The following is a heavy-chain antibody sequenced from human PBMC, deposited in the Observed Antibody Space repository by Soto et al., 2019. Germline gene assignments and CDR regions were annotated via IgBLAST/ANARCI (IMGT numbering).Heavy chain of an antibody. V-gene: IGHV3-30*18. CDR2: ISYDGSNK. CDR3: AKLLSSGYYSQKTDY. CDR1: GFTFSSYG. Sequence: PGGSLRLSCAASGFTFSSYGMHWVRQAPGKGLEWVAVISYDGSNKYYADSVKGRFTISRDNSKNTLYLQMNSLRAEDTAVYYCAKLLSSGYYSQKTDYWGQGTLVTVSS. J-gene: IGHJ4*02. D-gene: IGHD3-22*01.